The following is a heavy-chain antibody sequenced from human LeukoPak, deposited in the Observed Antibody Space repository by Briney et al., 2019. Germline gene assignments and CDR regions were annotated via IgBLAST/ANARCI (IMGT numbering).Heavy chain of an antibody. Sequence: SVKVSCKASGGTFSSYAISWVRQAPGQGLEWMGGIIPIFGTANYAQKFQGRVTITADESTCTAYMELSSLRSEDTAVYYCARERAYCGGDCFTDYWGQGTLVTVSS. CDR2: IIPIFGTA. CDR1: GGTFSSYA. CDR3: ARERAYCGGDCFTDY. D-gene: IGHD2-21*01. J-gene: IGHJ4*02. V-gene: IGHV1-69*13.